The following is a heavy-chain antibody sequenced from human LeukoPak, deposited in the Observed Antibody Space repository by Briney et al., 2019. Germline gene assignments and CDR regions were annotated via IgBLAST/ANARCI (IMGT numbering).Heavy chain of an antibody. V-gene: IGHV4-39*07. Sequence: SETLSLTCTVSGGSISSSSYYWGWIRQPPGKGLEWIGSIYYSGSTYYNPSLKSRVTISVDTSKSLFSLKLSSVTAADTAVYYCAREFPGGFLFDSWGQGTLVTVSS. D-gene: IGHD3-10*01. CDR1: GGSISSSSYY. J-gene: IGHJ4*02. CDR3: AREFPGGFLFDS. CDR2: IYYSGST.